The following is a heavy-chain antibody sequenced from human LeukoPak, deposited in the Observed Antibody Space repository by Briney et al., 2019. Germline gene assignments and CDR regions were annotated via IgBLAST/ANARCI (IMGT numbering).Heavy chain of an antibody. Sequence: ASVKVSCKASGYTFTSYGISWVRQAPGQGLEWMGWISAYNGNTNYAQKLQGRVTMTTDTSTSTACMELRSLRSDDTAVYYCARDRSLFQPPSVYYGMDVWGKGTTVTVSS. J-gene: IGHJ6*04. V-gene: IGHV1-18*04. CDR2: ISAYNGNT. CDR3: ARDRSLFQPPSVYYGMDV. D-gene: IGHD3-10*01. CDR1: GYTFTSYG.